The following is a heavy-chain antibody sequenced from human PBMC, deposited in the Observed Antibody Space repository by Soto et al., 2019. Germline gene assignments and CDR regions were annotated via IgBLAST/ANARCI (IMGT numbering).Heavy chain of an antibody. D-gene: IGHD2-2*01. J-gene: IGHJ6*02. V-gene: IGHV4-4*07. CDR1: GGSISSYY. CDR3: ARGNCSSPNCYSFSGYYGMDV. Sequence: SETLSLTCTVSGGSISSYYWSWIRQPAGKGLEWIGRIYTSGSTNYNPSLKSRVTMSLDTSKDQFSLKLTSVTAADTALYYCARGNCSSPNCYSFSGYYGMDVWGQGTTVTVSS. CDR2: IYTSGST.